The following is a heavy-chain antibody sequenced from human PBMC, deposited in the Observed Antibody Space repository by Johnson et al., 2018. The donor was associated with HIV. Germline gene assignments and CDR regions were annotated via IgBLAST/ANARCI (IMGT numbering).Heavy chain of an antibody. V-gene: IGHV3-30*03. CDR3: AYPREGSSWSNEAFDI. CDR2: ISYDGSNK. J-gene: IGHJ3*02. CDR1: GFTFDDYG. Sequence: QVQLVESGGGLVQPGGSLRLSCAASGFTFDDYGMSWVRQAPGKGLEWVAVISYDGSNKYYADSVKGRFTISRDNSKNTLYLQINSLRAEDTAVYYCAYPREGSSWSNEAFDIWCQGTMVTVSS. D-gene: IGHD6-13*01.